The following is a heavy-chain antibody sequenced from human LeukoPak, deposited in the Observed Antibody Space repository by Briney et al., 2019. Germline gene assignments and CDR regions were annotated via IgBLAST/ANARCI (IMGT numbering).Heavy chain of an antibody. CDR1: GGSINNYY. J-gene: IGHJ3*02. CDR3: ARGRYCSADICSGGDAFDI. V-gene: IGHV4-4*07. CDR2: IYTRGST. D-gene: IGHD2-15*01. Sequence: SETLSLTCTVSGGSINNYYWSWFRQPPGKGLEWLWGIYTRGSTNYNPSLKSRVTMSVDTYKNQFSLKLSSVTAADTAVYYCARGRYCSADICSGGDAFDIWGQGTMVSVSS.